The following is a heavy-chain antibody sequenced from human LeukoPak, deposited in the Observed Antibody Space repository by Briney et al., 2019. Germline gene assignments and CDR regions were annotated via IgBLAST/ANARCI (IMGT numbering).Heavy chain of an antibody. J-gene: IGHJ4*02. CDR3: ARRSIGSGWYFSNFDY. Sequence: ETLSLTCTVSGGSISSSSYYWGWIRQPPGKGLEWVSTISSSSSYRYYADSVKGRFTISRDNAKNSLYLQMNSLRAEDTALYYCARRSIGSGWYFSNFDYWGQGTLVTVSS. D-gene: IGHD6-19*01. CDR2: ISSSSSYR. V-gene: IGHV3-21*04. CDR1: GGSISSSS.